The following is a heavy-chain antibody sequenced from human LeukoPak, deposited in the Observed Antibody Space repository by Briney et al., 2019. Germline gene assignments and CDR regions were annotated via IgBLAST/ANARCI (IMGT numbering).Heavy chain of an antibody. CDR2: IYYSGST. D-gene: IGHD2-8*01. CDR3: ARDWGNGVYYYYYYYGMDV. J-gene: IGHJ6*02. V-gene: IGHV4-59*12. Sequence: SETLSLTCTVSGGSISSYYWSWIRQPPGKGLEWIGYIYYSGSTNYNPSLKSRVTISVDTSKNQFSLKLSSVTAADTAVYYCARDWGNGVYYYYYYYGMDVWGQGTTVTVSS. CDR1: GGSISSYY.